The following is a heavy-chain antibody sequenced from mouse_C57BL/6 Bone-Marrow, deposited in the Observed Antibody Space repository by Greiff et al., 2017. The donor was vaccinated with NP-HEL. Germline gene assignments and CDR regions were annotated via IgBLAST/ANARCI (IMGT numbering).Heavy chain of an antibody. J-gene: IGHJ1*03. D-gene: IGHD1-1*01. CDR2: INPNNGGT. CDR3: ARLTYYGSSYWYFDV. Sequence: EVQLQQSGPELVKPGASVKMSCKASGYTFTDYNMHWVKQSHGKSLEWIGYINPNNGGTSYNQKFKGKATLTVNKSSSTAYMELRSLTSEDSAVYYCARLTYYGSSYWYFDVWGTGTTVTVSS. CDR1: GYTFTDYN. V-gene: IGHV1-22*01.